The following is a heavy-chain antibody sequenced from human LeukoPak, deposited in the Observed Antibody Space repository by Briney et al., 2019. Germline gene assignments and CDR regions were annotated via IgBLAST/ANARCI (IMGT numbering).Heavy chain of an antibody. CDR1: GYTFTSYA. D-gene: IGHD3-22*01. V-gene: IGHV7-4-1*02. CDR3: ARASPHYDSSGLLSDAFDI. Sequence: GASVKVSCKASGYTFTSYAMNWVRQAPGQGLEWMGWINTNTGNPTYAQGFTGRFVFSLDTSVSTAYLQISSLKAEDTAVYYCARASPHYDSSGLLSDAFDIWGQGTMVTVSS. J-gene: IGHJ3*02. CDR2: INTNTGNP.